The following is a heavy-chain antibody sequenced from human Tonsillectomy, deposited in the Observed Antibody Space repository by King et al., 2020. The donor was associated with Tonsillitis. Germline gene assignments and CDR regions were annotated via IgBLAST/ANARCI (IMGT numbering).Heavy chain of an antibody. V-gene: IGHV4-31*03. D-gene: IGHD3-10*01. CDR1: GGTISTGGWN. J-gene: IGHJ6*03. Sequence: VQLQESGPGLVKPSQTLSLTCTVSGGTISTGGWNWSWIRQLPGKGLEWIGNVYYSGSTYYNPSLKSRVAMSVDTSKNQFSLKLSSATAADTAIYYCARDVRRYYTSGERSSYYYMDVWGKGTTVTVSS. CDR3: ARDVRRYYTSGERSSYYYMDV. CDR2: VYYSGST.